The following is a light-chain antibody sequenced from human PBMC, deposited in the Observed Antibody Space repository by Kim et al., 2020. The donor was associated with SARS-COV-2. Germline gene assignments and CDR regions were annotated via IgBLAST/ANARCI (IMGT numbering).Light chain of an antibody. CDR1: QSIYNY. Sequence: DIQMTQSPPSLSASVGDRVTITCRASQSIYNYLNWYQQKTGKAPNLLIYAASHLPSGVPSRFSGSGSGTDFTLTISSLQPEDFATNYCQQSYSAPFFGPGTKVDIK. CDR2: AAS. V-gene: IGKV1-39*01. CDR3: QQSYSAPF. J-gene: IGKJ3*01.